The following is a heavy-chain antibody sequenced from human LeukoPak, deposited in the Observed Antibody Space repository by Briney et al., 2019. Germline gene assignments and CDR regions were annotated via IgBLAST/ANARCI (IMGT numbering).Heavy chain of an antibody. V-gene: IGHV3-23*01. Sequence: GGSLRLSCAASGITFITSAMSWVRQAPGKGLEWVSAISGSGGSTYYADSVKGRFTISRDNSKNTLHLQMNSLRVEGTAVYYCAKLLRGTVVPYYDYWGQGTLVTVSS. CDR3: AKLLRGTVVPYYDY. J-gene: IGHJ4*02. CDR1: GITFITSA. CDR2: ISGSGGST. D-gene: IGHD3-10*01.